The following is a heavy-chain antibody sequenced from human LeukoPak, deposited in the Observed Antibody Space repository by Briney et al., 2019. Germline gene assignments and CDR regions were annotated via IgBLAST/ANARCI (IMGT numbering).Heavy chain of an antibody. CDR3: AKDLSPSIAVAGFDY. CDR1: GFTFDDYA. J-gene: IGHJ4*02. V-gene: IGHV3-9*01. Sequence: GGSLRLSCAASGFTFDDYAMHWVRQAPGKGLEWVSGISWNSGSIGYADSVKGRFTISRDNAKNSLYLQMNSLRAEDTALYYCAKDLSPSIAVAGFDYWGQGTLVTVSS. CDR2: ISWNSGSI. D-gene: IGHD6-19*01.